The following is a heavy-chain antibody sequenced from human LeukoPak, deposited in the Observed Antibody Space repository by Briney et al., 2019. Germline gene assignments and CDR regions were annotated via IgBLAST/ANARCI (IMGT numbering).Heavy chain of an antibody. V-gene: IGHV1-69*01. J-gene: IGHJ4*02. CDR3: ARGRGDILTGSYYFDY. CDR1: GGTFSSYA. Sequence: GASVKVSCEASGGTFSSYAISWVRQAPGQGLEWMGGIIPIFGTANYAQKLQGRVTITADESTSTAYMELSSLRSEDTAVYYCARGRGDILTGSYYFDYWGQGTLVTVSS. D-gene: IGHD3-9*01. CDR2: IIPIFGTA.